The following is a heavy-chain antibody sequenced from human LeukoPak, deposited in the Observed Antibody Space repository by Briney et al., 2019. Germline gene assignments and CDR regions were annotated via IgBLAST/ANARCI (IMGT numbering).Heavy chain of an antibody. CDR3: ARGSSGYDRDAFDI. J-gene: IGHJ3*02. Sequence: ETLSLTCSVSSDSITSSSCLWVWVRQPPGKGLEWVTVIYSDGTTYYADSVKGRLTVSRDNSKNTLYLQMNTLRAEDTAVYYCARGSSGYDRDAFDIWGQGTMVTVSS. D-gene: IGHD5-12*01. CDR1: SDSITSSSC. V-gene: IGHV3-53*01. CDR2: IYSDGTT.